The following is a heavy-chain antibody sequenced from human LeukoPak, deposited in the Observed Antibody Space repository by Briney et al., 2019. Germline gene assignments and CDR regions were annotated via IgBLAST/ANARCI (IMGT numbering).Heavy chain of an antibody. CDR2: INHSGST. V-gene: IGHV4-34*01. Sequence: SETLSLTCAVCGGSFSGYYWSWIRQPPGKGLEWIGEINHSGSTNYNPSLKSRVTISVDTSKNQFSLKLSSVTAADTAVYYCARGKARAGKRVERAPFDYWGQGTLVTVSS. D-gene: IGHD6-13*01. J-gene: IGHJ4*02. CDR3: ARGKARAGKRVERAPFDY. CDR1: GGSFSGYY.